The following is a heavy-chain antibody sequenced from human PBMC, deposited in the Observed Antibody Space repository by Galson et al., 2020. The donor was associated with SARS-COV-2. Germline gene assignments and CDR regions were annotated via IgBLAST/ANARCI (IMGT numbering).Heavy chain of an antibody. V-gene: IGHV3-11*06. Sequence: SCEASGFTLSDYYMNWIRQAPGKGLEWVSYISSSSSYTNYADSVKGRFTISKDSAKKSLYLQMYSLRAEDTAVYYCARGSHCINGICKGDHFDLWGQGTLVSVSS. CDR1: GFTLSDYY. CDR2: ISSSSSYT. D-gene: IGHD2-21*01. CDR3: ARGSHCINGICKGDHFDL. J-gene: IGHJ4*02.